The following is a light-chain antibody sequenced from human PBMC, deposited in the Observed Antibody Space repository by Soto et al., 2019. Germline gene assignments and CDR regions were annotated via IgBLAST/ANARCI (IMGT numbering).Light chain of an antibody. CDR3: QQSFSTPQT. CDR1: QSINIY. CDR2: VAS. Sequence: DIQMTQSPSSLSASVGDSATITCRASQSINIYLSWYQQKPGKAPKXLINVASTLQGGVPSRFSGSGSGTEFTLAISSLQPEDAATYYCQQSFSTPQTFGGGTKVDIK. J-gene: IGKJ4*01. V-gene: IGKV1-39*01.